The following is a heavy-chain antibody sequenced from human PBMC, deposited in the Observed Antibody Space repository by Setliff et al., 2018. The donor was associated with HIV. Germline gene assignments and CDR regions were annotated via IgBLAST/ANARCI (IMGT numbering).Heavy chain of an antibody. Sequence: PGGSLRLSCAASGFTFDDHGMSWVRQAPGKGLEWVSGLNWNGGSAGYADSVKGRFTISRDNAKNSLYLQMNSLRVEDTALYYCARAAFSGYSSGSDYWGQGTLVTVSS. CDR1: GFTFDDHG. D-gene: IGHD6-19*01. CDR2: LNWNGGSA. J-gene: IGHJ4*02. CDR3: ARAAFSGYSSGSDY. V-gene: IGHV3-20*04.